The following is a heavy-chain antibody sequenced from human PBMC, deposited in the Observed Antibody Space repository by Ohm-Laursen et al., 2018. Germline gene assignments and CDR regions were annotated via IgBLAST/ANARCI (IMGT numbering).Heavy chain of an antibody. D-gene: IGHD6-13*01. CDR2: ISRSGGGT. CDR3: ARDMDSSSWYSLDY. Sequence: SLRLSCAASGFSFSSYGMSWVRQAPGKGPEWVSSISRSGGGTYYADSVKGRFTISRDNSKNTLYLQMNSLRTEDTAVYYCARDMDSSSWYSLDYWGQGTLVTVSS. J-gene: IGHJ4*02. CDR1: GFSFSSYG. V-gene: IGHV3-23*01.